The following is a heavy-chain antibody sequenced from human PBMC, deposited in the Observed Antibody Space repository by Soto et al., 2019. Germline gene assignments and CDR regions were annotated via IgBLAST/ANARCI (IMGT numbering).Heavy chain of an antibody. Sequence: QITLKESGPTLVKPTQTLTLTCTFSGFSLSSTRMAVGCIRQPPGKALEWLALIYWDDDKRYSPFLKSRLTITKDTSKNQVVLTMSNMDPVDTARYYCAHIVVAGLGYYFDYWGQGTLVTVPS. D-gene: IGHD6-19*01. CDR1: GFSLSSTRMA. CDR2: IYWDDDK. J-gene: IGHJ4*02. V-gene: IGHV2-5*02. CDR3: AHIVVAGLGYYFDY.